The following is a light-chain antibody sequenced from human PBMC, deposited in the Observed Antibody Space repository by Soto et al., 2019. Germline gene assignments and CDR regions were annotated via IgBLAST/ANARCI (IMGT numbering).Light chain of an antibody. Sequence: DIQMTQSPSTLSASVLYRVTITCLSSQSISSWLAWYQQKLGRAPRLLIYDASSLESGVPSRFSGSGSGTEFTLTISSLQPDDFATYYCQQYNSYGTWTFGQGTKVDIK. CDR1: QSISSW. V-gene: IGKV1-5*01. J-gene: IGKJ1*01. CDR3: QQYNSYGTWT. CDR2: DAS.